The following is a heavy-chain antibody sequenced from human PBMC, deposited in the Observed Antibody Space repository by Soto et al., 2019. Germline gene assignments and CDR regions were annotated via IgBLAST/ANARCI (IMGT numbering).Heavy chain of an antibody. CDR3: VSPHSDSSNAFDL. CDR2: ISYDGDNQ. J-gene: IGHJ5*02. CDR1: GFSFSHYA. D-gene: IGHD3-22*01. Sequence: GGSLRLSCATSGFSFSHYAMHWVRQPPGKGLEWVALISYDGDNQYFTDSVRGRFTISRDNSKTTVYLEMNSLRLDDTATYYCVSPHSDSSNAFDLSCQGTLVTVSS. V-gene: IGHV3-30-3*01.